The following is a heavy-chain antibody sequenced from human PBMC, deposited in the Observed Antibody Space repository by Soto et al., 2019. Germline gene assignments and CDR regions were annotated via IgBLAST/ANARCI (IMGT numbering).Heavy chain of an antibody. D-gene: IGHD2-2*01. V-gene: IGHV2-5*02. J-gene: IGHJ6*04. CDR1: GFSFTTYGVG. CDR2: IYWDDQK. CDR3: TKKGQYHDSSACGRDCYMDV. Sequence: QITLKESGPTLVKPTQTLTLTCTFSGFSFTTYGVGVGWIRQAPGKAPEWLALIYWDDQKTFRSSLESRLTITKDTSKDQGVLTIPNMDPVDTATYYCTKKGQYHDSSACGRDCYMDVWGKGTTVTVSS.